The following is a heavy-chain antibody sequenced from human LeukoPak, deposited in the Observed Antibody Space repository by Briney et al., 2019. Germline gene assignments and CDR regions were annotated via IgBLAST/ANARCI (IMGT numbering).Heavy chain of an antibody. V-gene: IGHV2-70*04. CDR2: IDWDDDK. CDR1: GFSLSTRGMR. J-gene: IGHJ4*02. D-gene: IGHD5-24*01. Sequence: SGPALVKPTQTLTLTCTFSGFSLSTRGMRVSWIRQPPGKALEWLARIDWDDDKFYSTSLKTRLTITKDTSKNQVVLTMTNMDPVDTATYYCARIVGDGYSDYWGQGTLVTVSS. CDR3: ARIVGDGYSDY.